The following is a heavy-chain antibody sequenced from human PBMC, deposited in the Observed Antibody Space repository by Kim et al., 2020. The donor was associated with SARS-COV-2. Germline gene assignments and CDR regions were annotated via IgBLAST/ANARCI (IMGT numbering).Heavy chain of an antibody. D-gene: IGHD1-1*01. CDR1: GVSISSGNW. Sequence: SETLSLTCAVSGVSISSGNWWSWVRQSPGKGLEWIGEIYHSGSTNYNPSLKSRVTISVDKSRNQISLKLSSVTAADAAVYYCVRYCTGTLRGMDVWGQGTTVTVSS. J-gene: IGHJ6*02. CDR3: VRYCTGTLRGMDV. CDR2: IYHSGST. V-gene: IGHV4-4*02.